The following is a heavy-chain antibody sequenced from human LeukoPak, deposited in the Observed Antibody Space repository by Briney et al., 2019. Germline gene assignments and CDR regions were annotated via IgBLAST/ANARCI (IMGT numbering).Heavy chain of an antibody. Sequence: PGGSLRLSCEASGFTFSRYWMSWVRQAPGKGLDWVANIKEDGSEMYCVDSVKGRFTISRDNAKNSLYLQMNSLRAEDTAVYYCAREGNYNFDNWGQGTLVTVSS. CDR2: IKEDGSEM. J-gene: IGHJ4*02. CDR1: GFTFSRYW. CDR3: AREGNYNFDN. V-gene: IGHV3-7*01. D-gene: IGHD4-11*01.